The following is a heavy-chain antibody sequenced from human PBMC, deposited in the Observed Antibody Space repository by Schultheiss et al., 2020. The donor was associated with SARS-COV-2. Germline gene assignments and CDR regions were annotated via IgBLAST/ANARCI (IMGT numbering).Heavy chain of an antibody. CDR2: ISFDGTDK. Sequence: GGSLRLSCTGSGFTFSSYGMHWVRQAPGRGLEWVAAISFDGTDKYYADSVKGRFTISRDIPKNTLYLRMNSLRTEDTSMYYCVKVTSRGVVGTFDYWGQGTLVTVSS. V-gene: IGHV3-30*18. CDR1: GFTFSSYG. J-gene: IGHJ4*02. D-gene: IGHD2-15*01. CDR3: VKVTSRGVVGTFDY.